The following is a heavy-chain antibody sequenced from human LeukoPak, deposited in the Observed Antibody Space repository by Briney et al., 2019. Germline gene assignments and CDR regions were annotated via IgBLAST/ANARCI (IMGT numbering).Heavy chain of an antibody. CDR3: AKGGGSSGYYIHLGS. CDR2: ISYDGNNK. Sequence: GGSLRLSCVTTGFTFSKYGMHWVRQAPGKGLEWVAVISYDGNNKYADSVKGRFTISRDNSKNTLYLQMNSLGTEDSAIYYCAKGGGSSGYYIHLGSWGQGTLVTVSS. D-gene: IGHD3-22*01. CDR1: GFTFSKYG. V-gene: IGHV3-30*18. J-gene: IGHJ5*02.